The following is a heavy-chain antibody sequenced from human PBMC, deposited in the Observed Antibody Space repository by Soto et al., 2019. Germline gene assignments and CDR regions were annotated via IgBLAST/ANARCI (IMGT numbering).Heavy chain of an antibody. CDR2: ISSSSSYI. Sequence: PGGSLRLSCAASGFTFSSYSMNWVRQAPGKGLEWVSSISSSSSYIYYADSVKGRFTISRDNAKNSLYLQMNSLRAEDTAVYYCARGYSSLGYYYYGMDVWGQGTTVTVSS. V-gene: IGHV3-21*01. J-gene: IGHJ6*02. CDR1: GFTFSSYS. CDR3: ARGYSSLGYYYYGMDV. D-gene: IGHD6-13*01.